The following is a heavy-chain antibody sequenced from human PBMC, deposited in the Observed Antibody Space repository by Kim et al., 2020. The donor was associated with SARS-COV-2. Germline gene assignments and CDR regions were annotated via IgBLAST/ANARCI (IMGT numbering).Heavy chain of an antibody. Sequence: GGSLRLSCVASGFTFSDYYMSWIRQAPGKGLEWVSYISSSSSYTNYADSVKGRFTISTDNAKNSLYLQMNSLRAEDTAVYYCARDHSTYYYDSSGYYRALTPEYYYYGMDVWGQGTTVTVSS. J-gene: IGHJ6*02. V-gene: IGHV3-11*05. CDR1: GFTFSDYY. CDR3: ARDHSTYYYDSSGYYRALTPEYYYYGMDV. CDR2: ISSSSSYT. D-gene: IGHD3-22*01.